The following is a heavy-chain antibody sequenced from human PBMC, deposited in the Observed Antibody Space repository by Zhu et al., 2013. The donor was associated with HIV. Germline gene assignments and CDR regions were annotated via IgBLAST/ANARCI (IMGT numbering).Heavy chain of an antibody. V-gene: IGHV3-74*01. D-gene: IGHD6-19*01. Sequence: EVQLVESGGGLVQPGGSLRLSCAASGFTFSSYWMHWFRQAPGKGLEWVSRLNSDGSITTYADSVKGRFTISRDNAKNTLYLQMNSLRVEDTAVYYCARRSSQKDDPWGQGTLVTVSS. CDR2: LNSDGSIT. CDR3: ARRSSQKDDP. CDR1: GFTFSSYW. J-gene: IGHJ5*02.